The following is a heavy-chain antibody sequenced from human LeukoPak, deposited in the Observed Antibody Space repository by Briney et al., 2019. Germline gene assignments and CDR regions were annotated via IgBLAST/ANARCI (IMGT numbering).Heavy chain of an antibody. V-gene: IGHV1-2*02. D-gene: IGHD1-26*01. CDR1: GYTFTGYY. Sequence: ASVKVSCKASGYTFTGYYMHWVRQAPGQGLEWMGWINPNSGGTNYAQKFQGRVTMTRDTSISTAYMELSRLRSDDTAMYYCARHVKDGSGRKLDYWGQGTLVTVSS. CDR3: ARHVKDGSGRKLDY. J-gene: IGHJ4*02. CDR2: INPNSGGT.